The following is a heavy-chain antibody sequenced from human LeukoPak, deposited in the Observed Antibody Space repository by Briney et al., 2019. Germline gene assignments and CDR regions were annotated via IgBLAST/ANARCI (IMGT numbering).Heavy chain of an antibody. CDR2: INHSGST. V-gene: IGHV4-34*01. D-gene: IGHD3-10*01. J-gene: IGHJ5*02. CDR1: GGSFSGYY. CDR3: ARRSKVLLWFGELLDWFDP. Sequence: SETLSPTCAVYGGSFSGYYWSWIRQPPGKGLEWIGEINHSGSTNYNPSLKSRVTISVDTSKNQFSLKLSSVTAADTAVYYCARRSKVLLWFGELLDWFDPWGQGTLVTVSS.